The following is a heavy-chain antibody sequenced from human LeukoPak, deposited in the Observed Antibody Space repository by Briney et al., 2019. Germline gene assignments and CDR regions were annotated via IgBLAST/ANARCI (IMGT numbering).Heavy chain of an antibody. V-gene: IGHV3-11*04. J-gene: IGHJ5*02. CDR2: ISSSGSTI. D-gene: IGHD3-9*01. CDR3: ARGPISCDILAGHWFDP. CDR1: GFTFSDYY. Sequence: GVSLRLSCAASGFTFSDYYMSWIRQAPGKGLEWVSYISSSGSTIYYADSVKGRFTISRDNAKNSLYLQMNSLRAEDTAVYYCARGPISCDILAGHWFDPWGQGTLVSVSS.